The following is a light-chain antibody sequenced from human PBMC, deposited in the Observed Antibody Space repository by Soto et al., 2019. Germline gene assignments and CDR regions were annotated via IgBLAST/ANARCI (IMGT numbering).Light chain of an antibody. CDR1: QSVSSSY. CDR3: QQYGSSGWT. V-gene: IGKV3-20*01. CDR2: GAS. Sequence: EIVLTQSPGTLSLSPGERATLSCRASQSVSSSYLAWYQQKPSQAPRLLIYGASSRATGIPDRFSGSGSGTDSTLTISRLEPEDFAVYYCQQYGSSGWTFGQGTKVEIK. J-gene: IGKJ1*01.